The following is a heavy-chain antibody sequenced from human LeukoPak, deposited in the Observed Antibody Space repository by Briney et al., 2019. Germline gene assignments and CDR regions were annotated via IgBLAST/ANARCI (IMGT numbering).Heavy chain of an antibody. CDR1: GVTFSSYA. V-gene: IGHV3-30*04. J-gene: IGHJ4*02. CDR2: ISYDGSNK. CDR3: ARGDMVVVAAAGY. Sequence: PGGSLRLSCAASGVTFSSYAMHWGREAPGKGVERVAGISYDGSNKYYADSVKGRFPISRDNSKNTLYLQMNSLRAEDTAVYYCARGDMVVVAAAGYWGQGTLVTVSS. D-gene: IGHD2-15*01.